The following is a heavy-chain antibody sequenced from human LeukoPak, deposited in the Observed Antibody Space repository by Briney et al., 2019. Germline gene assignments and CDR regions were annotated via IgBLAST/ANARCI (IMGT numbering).Heavy chain of an antibody. J-gene: IGHJ6*03. CDR3: ARGEDGYNSFYYYYYMDV. CDR2: IYHSGST. V-gene: IGHV4-38-2*01. D-gene: IGHD5-24*01. CDR1: GYSISSGYY. Sequence: SGTLSLTCAVSGYSISSGYYWGWIRQPPGKGLEWIGSIYHSGSTYYNPSLKSRVTISVDTSKNQFSLKLSSVTAADTAVYYCARGEDGYNSFYYYYYMDVWGKGTTVT.